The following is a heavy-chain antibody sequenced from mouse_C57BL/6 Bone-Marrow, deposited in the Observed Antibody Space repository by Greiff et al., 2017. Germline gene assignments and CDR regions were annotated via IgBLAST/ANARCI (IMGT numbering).Heavy chain of an antibody. CDR3: ARRGNYVFAY. CDR2: IYPGDGDT. D-gene: IGHD2-1*01. Sequence: LEESGAELVKPGASVKISCKASGYAFSSYWMNWVKQRPGKGLEWIGQIYPGDGDTNDKGKFKGKATLTADKSSSTAYMQLSSLTSEDSAVYFCARRGNYVFAYWGQGTLVTVSA. J-gene: IGHJ3*01. V-gene: IGHV1-80*01. CDR1: GYAFSSYW.